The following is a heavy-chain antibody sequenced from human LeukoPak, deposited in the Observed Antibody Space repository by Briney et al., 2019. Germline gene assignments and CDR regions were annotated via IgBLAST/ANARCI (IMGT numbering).Heavy chain of an antibody. V-gene: IGHV1-3*01. CDR1: GYTFTSYA. CDR3: ARGRQLTGNDY. J-gene: IGHJ4*02. Sequence: ASVTVSFKASGYTFTSYAMHWVRQAPGQRLEWMGWINAGNGNTKYSQKFQGRVTITRDTSASTAYMELSSLRSEDTAVYYCARGRQLTGNDYWGQGTLVTVSS. CDR2: INAGNGNT. D-gene: IGHD6-13*01.